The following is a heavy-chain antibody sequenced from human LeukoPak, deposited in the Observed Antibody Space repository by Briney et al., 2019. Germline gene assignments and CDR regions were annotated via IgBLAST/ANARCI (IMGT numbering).Heavy chain of an antibody. D-gene: IGHD1-26*01. CDR1: GGSISSYY. CDR2: IYYSGST. V-gene: IGHV4-59*01. J-gene: IGHJ3*02. Sequence: SETLSLTCTVSGGSISSYYWSWIRQPPGKGLEWIGYIYYSGSTNYNPSLKSRVTISIDTSKNQFSLKLSSVTAADTAVYYCARSSTTAFITSYAFDIWGQGSMVTVSS. CDR3: ARSSTTAFITSYAFDI.